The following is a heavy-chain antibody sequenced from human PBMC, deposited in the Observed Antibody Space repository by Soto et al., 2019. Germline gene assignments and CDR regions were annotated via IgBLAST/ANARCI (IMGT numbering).Heavy chain of an antibody. Sequence: EASVKVSCKASGYTFASYAISRVRQAPGQGLEWMGRISSDNGNTRYAQKFRGRVTMTTDTSTSTVYMELRNLRSDDTAVYYCARCIQQDYYYGMDVWGQGTTVTVSS. CDR3: ARCIQQDYYYGMDV. J-gene: IGHJ6*02. V-gene: IGHV1-18*01. D-gene: IGHD5-18*01. CDR2: ISSDNGNT. CDR1: GYTFASYA.